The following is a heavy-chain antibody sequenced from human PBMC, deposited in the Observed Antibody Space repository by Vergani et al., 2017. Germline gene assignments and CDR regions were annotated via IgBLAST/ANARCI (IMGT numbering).Heavy chain of an antibody. CDR1: GFKFSDHY. V-gene: IGHV3-11*04. D-gene: IGHD1-1*01. Sequence: LEESGGGSVKPGGSLRLSCAASGFKFSDHYMSWIRQAPGKGLEWVSHISPGASTVSYTDSVTGRFTLSRDNDNNSLTLDMTTLRVEDTVVYYCAKNPGISTTRHYYAMDVWGQGTTFTVSS. CDR2: ISPGASTV. J-gene: IGHJ6*02. CDR3: AKNPGISTTRHYYAMDV.